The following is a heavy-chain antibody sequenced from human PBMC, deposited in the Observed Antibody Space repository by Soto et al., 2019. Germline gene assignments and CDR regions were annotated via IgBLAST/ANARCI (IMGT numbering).Heavy chain of an antibody. CDR3: ATRDVYNLALDY. Sequence: GESLKISCKGSGYSFTSYWIGWVRQMPGKGLEWMGIIYPGDSDTRYSPSFQGQVTISADKSISTAYLQMNSLRDEDTGIYYCATRDVYNLALDYWGRGTLVTVSS. D-gene: IGHD1-1*01. J-gene: IGHJ4*02. CDR1: GYSFTSYW. V-gene: IGHV5-51*01. CDR2: IYPGDSDT.